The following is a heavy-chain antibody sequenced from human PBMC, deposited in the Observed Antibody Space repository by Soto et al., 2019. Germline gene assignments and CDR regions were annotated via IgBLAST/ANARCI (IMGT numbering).Heavy chain of an antibody. D-gene: IGHD3-22*01. CDR3: ARDKGAYYAHLVY. Sequence: QVLLVQSGAEVKKPGSSVKVSCKLSGATFSSYAMSWVRQAPGQGLEWIGGIIPFFGTPNYAQKFQGRVTITADTSKATSYIALSSLRSDDTAVYYCARDKGAYYAHLVYWGQGTLVTVSS. CDR1: GATFSSYA. CDR2: IIPFFGTP. J-gene: IGHJ4*02. V-gene: IGHV1-69*06.